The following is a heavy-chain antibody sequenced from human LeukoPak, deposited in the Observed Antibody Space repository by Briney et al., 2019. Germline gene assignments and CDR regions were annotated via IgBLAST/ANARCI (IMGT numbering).Heavy chain of an antibody. CDR1: GFTFSSYE. CDR2: MSFSGSTI. V-gene: IGHV3-48*03. D-gene: IGHD5-12*01. J-gene: IGHJ3*02. Sequence: PGGSLRLSCVASGFTFSSYEMNWVRESRGRGLEWISYMSFSGSTIYYADSVKGRFTIYRDNAKNSLYLQMTSLRAEDTAVYYCARGYSSYYPDAFDIWGQGTMVTVSS. CDR3: ARGYSSYYPDAFDI.